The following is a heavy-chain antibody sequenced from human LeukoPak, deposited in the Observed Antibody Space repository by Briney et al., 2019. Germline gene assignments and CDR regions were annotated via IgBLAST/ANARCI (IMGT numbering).Heavy chain of an antibody. V-gene: IGHV4-34*01. J-gene: IGHJ4*02. CDR2: INHSGST. Sequence: SETLSLTCAVYGGSFSGYYWSWIRQPPGKGLEWIGEINHSGSTNYNPSLKSRVTISVDTSKNQFSLKLSSVTAADTAVYYCARLREIPVFGVVTKSTSYFDSWGQGTLVTVSS. D-gene: IGHD3-3*01. CDR1: GGSFSGYY. CDR3: ARLREIPVFGVVTKSTSYFDS.